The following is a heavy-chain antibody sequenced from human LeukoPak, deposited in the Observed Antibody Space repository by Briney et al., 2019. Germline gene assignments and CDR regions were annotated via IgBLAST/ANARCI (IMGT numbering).Heavy chain of an antibody. D-gene: IGHD2-15*01. CDR1: GYTFTSYA. V-gene: IGHV1-3*01. CDR2: INAGNGNT. Sequence: GASVKVSCKASGYTFTSYAMHWVRQAPGQRLEWMGWINAGNGNTKYSQKFQGRVTITADKSTSTAYMELSSLRSEDTAVYYCARDLSGGSWADYWGQGTLVTVSS. CDR3: ARDLSGGSWADY. J-gene: IGHJ4*02.